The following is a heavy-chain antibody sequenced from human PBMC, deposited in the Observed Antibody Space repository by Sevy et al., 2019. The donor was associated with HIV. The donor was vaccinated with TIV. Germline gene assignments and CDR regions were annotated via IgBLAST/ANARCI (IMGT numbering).Heavy chain of an antibody. Sequence: GGSLRLSCAASGFSLSRSPMHWVRQAPGKGLEWVAVMSYNGNKKYNGDSVKGRFTISRDDSKNTLYLQMNSLRAEDTAVYYCAREGVLIGGVIVSYGMDVWGQGTTVTVSS. CDR2: MSYNGNKK. J-gene: IGHJ6*02. CDR1: GFSLSRSP. D-gene: IGHD3-16*02. CDR3: AREGVLIGGVIVSYGMDV. V-gene: IGHV3-30*04.